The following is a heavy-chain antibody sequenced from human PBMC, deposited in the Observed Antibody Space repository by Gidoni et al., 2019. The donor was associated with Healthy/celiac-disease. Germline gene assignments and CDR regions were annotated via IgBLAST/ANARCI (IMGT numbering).Heavy chain of an antibody. CDR2: IIPILGIA. D-gene: IGHD3-22*01. CDR1: GGTFSSYA. J-gene: IGHJ4*02. CDR3: ARDPPYYYDSSGYLKGGDY. V-gene: IGHV1-69*09. Sequence: QVQLVQSGAEVKKPGSSVKVSCKASGGTFSSYALSWVRQAPGQGLEWMGRIIPILGIANYAQKFQGRVTITADKSTSTAYMELSSLRSEDTAVYYCARDPPYYYDSSGYLKGGDYWGQGTLVTVSS.